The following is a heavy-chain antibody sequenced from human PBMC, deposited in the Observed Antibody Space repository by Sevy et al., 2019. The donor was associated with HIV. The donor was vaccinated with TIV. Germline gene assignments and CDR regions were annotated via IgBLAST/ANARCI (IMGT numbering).Heavy chain of an antibody. CDR2: ISYDGSDK. CDR1: AFSFSSYG. Sequence: GGSLRLSCAASAFSFSSYGMHWVRQAPGKGLEWVAVISYDGSDKFYADSVKGRFTISRDNSKNTVYLQMNSLGPEDAAVYYCAKDLLGDYYDSSGVLDYWGQGTLVTVSS. V-gene: IGHV3-30*18. D-gene: IGHD3-22*01. J-gene: IGHJ4*02. CDR3: AKDLLGDYYDSSGVLDY.